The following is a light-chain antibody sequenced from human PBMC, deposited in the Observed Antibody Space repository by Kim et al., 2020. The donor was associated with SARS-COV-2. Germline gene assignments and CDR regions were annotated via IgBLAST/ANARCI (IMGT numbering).Light chain of an antibody. CDR3: QAWDSSTAV. V-gene: IGLV3-1*01. CDR2: QDS. J-gene: IGLJ3*02. Sequence: VSAGQTAGITCSGDKVGDKYACWYQKKPGQSPVLVIYQDSKRPSGIPERFSGSISGNTATLTISGTQAMDEADYYCQAWDSSTAVFGGGTQLTVL. CDR1: KVGDKY.